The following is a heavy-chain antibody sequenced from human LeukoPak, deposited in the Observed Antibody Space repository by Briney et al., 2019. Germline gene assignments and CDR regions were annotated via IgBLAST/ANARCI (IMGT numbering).Heavy chain of an antibody. CDR2: INPNSGGT. J-gene: IGHJ4*02. CDR1: GYTFTGYY. D-gene: IGHD2-2*01. Sequence: ASVKVSCKGSGYTFTGYYMHLVRQAPGRGLEWMGWINPNSGGTNYAQKFQGRVTMTRDTSISTAYMELSRLRSDDTAVYYCARSFDCSSTSYFPDYWGQGTLVTVSS. CDR3: ARSFDCSSTSYFPDY. V-gene: IGHV1-2*02.